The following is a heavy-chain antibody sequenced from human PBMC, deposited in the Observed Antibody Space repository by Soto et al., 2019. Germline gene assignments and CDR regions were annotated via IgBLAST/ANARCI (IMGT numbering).Heavy chain of an antibody. V-gene: IGHV1-69*13. Sequence: ASVKVSCKASGGTFSRYAFSWVRQAPGQGLEWMGGIVPIYGTRGFAQKFQGRLTITADEPTRTAYMELSSLRSEDTAVYYCARDLDYYGSGSHYYYGMGVWGQGTTVTVS. CDR3: ARDLDYYGSGSHYYYGMGV. CDR2: IVPIYGTR. D-gene: IGHD3-10*01. J-gene: IGHJ6*02. CDR1: GGTFSRYA.